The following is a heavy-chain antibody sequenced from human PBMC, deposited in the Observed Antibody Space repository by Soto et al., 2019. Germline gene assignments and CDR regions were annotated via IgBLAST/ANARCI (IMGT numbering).Heavy chain of an antibody. CDR2: LNHSGST. Sequence: SETLSLTCAVYGGSFSGYYWSWIRQPPGKGLEWIGELNHSGSTNYNPSLKSRVTISVDTSKNQFSLKLSSVTAADTAVYYCARVDSSSWEPYYYYGMDVWGQGTTVTVSS. V-gene: IGHV4-34*01. CDR1: GGSFSGYY. CDR3: ARVDSSSWEPYYYYGMDV. D-gene: IGHD6-13*01. J-gene: IGHJ6*02.